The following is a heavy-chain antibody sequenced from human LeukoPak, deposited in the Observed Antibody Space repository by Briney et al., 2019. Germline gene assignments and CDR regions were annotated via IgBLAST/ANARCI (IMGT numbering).Heavy chain of an antibody. D-gene: IGHD6-13*01. J-gene: IGHJ4*02. V-gene: IGHV1-24*01. Sequence: GASVKVSCMVSGYSLTELSMHWVRQAPGKGLEWMGSFDPEHGDTIYAQRLQGRVTMTEDTSTDTAYMELSSLRSEDTAVYYCATEDLIAAVDTGLDYWGQGTLVTVSS. CDR2: FDPEHGDT. CDR3: ATEDLIAAVDTGLDY. CDR1: GYSLTELS.